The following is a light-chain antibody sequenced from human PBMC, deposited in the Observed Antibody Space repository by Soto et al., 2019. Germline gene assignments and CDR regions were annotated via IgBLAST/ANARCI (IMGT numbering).Light chain of an antibody. Sequence: QSALTQPASVSGSPGQSITISCTGTSSDVGGYNYVSWYQQHPGKAPKLMIYDVSNRPSGVYNRFSGSKSGNTASLTISGLQAEDEADYYCSSYTSSSTRLFGGGTKLTVL. J-gene: IGLJ3*02. CDR2: DVS. V-gene: IGLV2-14*01. CDR3: SSYTSSSTRL. CDR1: SSDVGGYNY.